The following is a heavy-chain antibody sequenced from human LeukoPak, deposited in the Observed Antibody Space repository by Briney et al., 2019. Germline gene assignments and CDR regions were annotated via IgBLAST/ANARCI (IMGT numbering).Heavy chain of an antibody. J-gene: IGHJ3*02. V-gene: IGHV3-64*01. CDR1: GFTFSSYA. Sequence: PGGSLRLSCAASGFTFSSYAMHWVRQAPGKGLEYVSAISSNGGSTYYANPVKGRFTISRDNSKNTLYLQMGSLRAKDMAVYYCAREMRIAGVVAFDIWGQGTMVTVSS. CDR3: AREMRIAGVVAFDI. CDR2: ISSNGGST. D-gene: IGHD6-6*01.